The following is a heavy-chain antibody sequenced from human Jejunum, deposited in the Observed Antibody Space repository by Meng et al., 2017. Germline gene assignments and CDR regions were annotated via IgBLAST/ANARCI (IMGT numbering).Heavy chain of an antibody. CDR3: TTDPQWGN. Sequence: GESLKISCTVSGLTFSEAWMNWVRQAPGKGLEWVGRIKGKLAGETTEYAAPAKGRFTISRDDSKNSLYLQLNTLKTEDTAVYFCTTDPQWGNCDQATVSTVS. J-gene: IGHJ4*03. D-gene: IGHD3-16*01. V-gene: IGHV3-15*01. CDR2: IKGKLAGETT. CDR1: GLTFSEAW.